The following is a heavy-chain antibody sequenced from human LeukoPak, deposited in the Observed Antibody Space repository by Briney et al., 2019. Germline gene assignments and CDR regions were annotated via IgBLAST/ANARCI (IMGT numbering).Heavy chain of an antibody. CDR1: GFTFSSYG. Sequence: QPGGSLRLSCAASGFTFSSYGMHWVRQAPGKGLEWVVFIRYDGSNKYYADSVKDRFTISRDNSKNTMYLQMNSLRAEDTAVYYCAKDQYYYDSSGDWGAFDIWGQGTMVTVSS. V-gene: IGHV3-30*02. CDR3: AKDQYYYDSSGDWGAFDI. J-gene: IGHJ3*02. D-gene: IGHD3-22*01. CDR2: IRYDGSNK.